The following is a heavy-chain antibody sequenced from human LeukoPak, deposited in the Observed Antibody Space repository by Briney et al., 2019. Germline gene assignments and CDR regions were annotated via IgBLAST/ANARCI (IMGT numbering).Heavy chain of an antibody. D-gene: IGHD3-10*01. CDR1: GFTFSNYW. CDR3: ARDGPWFGEFFDY. CDR2: IKGDGSSK. Sequence: PGGSLRLSCAASGFTFSNYWMSWVRQAPGKGLEWVANIKGDGSSKNYLDPGKGRFTISRDNAKSSLYLQMSSLRAEDTAVYFCARDGPWFGEFFDYWGQGTLVTVSS. J-gene: IGHJ4*02. V-gene: IGHV3-7*01.